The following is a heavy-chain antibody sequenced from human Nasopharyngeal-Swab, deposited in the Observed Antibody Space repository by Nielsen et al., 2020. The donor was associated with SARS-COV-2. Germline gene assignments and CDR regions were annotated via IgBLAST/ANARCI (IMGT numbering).Heavy chain of an antibody. CDR2: IYWDDDE. J-gene: IGHJ3*01. Sequence: SGSTLVKPTQTLTLTCTFSGFSLTSSAEGVGWIRQPPGQTLEWLGLIYWDDDERYNPSLESRLNFKMDISKNQVVLTLTNVDPVDTATYFCAHGGYWKAFDVWGQGTLVTVSS. V-gene: IGHV2-5*02. D-gene: IGHD3-10*01. CDR1: GFSLTSSAEG. CDR3: AHGGYWKAFDV.